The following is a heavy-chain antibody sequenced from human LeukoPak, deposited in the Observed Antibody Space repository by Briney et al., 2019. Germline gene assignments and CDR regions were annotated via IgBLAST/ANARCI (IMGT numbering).Heavy chain of an antibody. V-gene: IGHV3-74*01. J-gene: IGHJ4*02. CDR3: ARGGGRHHSIFDY. Sequence: GGSLRLSCVASGFTFSTYAMTWVRQAPGKGLVGVSHINGVGSSTSYAVSVKGRFTISTDNAKNTLYLQMNSLRAEDTAVYYCARGGGRHHSIFDYWGQGTLVTVSS. D-gene: IGHD1-14*01. CDR2: INGVGSST. CDR1: GFTFSTYA.